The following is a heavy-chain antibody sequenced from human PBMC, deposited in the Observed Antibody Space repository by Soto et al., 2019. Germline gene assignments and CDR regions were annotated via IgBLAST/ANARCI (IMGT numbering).Heavy chain of an antibody. CDR2: ISSSGSTI. D-gene: IGHD2-15*01. J-gene: IGHJ6*02. CDR1: GFTFSDYY. CDR3: ARASIYCSGGSCYSREGYYYGMDV. V-gene: IGHV3-11*01. Sequence: VQLVDSGGGLVQPGGSLRLSCAASGFTFSDYYMSWIRQAPGKGLEWVSYISSSGSTIYYADSVKGRFTISRDNAKNSLYLQMNSLRAEDTAVYYCARASIYCSGGSCYSREGYYYGMDVWGQGTTVTVSS.